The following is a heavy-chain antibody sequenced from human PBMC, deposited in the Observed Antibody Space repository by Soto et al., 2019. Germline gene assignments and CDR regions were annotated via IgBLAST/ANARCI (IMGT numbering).Heavy chain of an antibody. V-gene: IGHV4-30-4*01. Sequence: SETLSLTCTVSGGSISSGDYSWSWVRQCPGKGLEWIGHIYNSGITYYNPSLKNRVVISIDTSRNQFSLRLNSLTAADRAVYFCARGVTVFGLVSRFWFDPWGQGTVVTVSS. CDR1: GGSISSGDYS. CDR2: IYNSGIT. CDR3: ARGVTVFGLVSRFWFDP. D-gene: IGHD3-3*01. J-gene: IGHJ5*02.